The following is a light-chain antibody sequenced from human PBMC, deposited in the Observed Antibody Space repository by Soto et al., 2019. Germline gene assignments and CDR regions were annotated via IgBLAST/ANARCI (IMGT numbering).Light chain of an antibody. J-gene: IGKJ5*01. V-gene: IGKV3-11*01. CDR3: QQRHMWHIT. CDR2: DAY. Sequence: EVVLTQSPVTLSLSPGERATLSCSASQSFRGLLAWYQQKPGQAPRLLIYDAYNRATGIPPRFSGSGSGTDFTLTISSLEPEDSAVYYCQQRHMWHITFGQGTRLEIK. CDR1: QSFRGL.